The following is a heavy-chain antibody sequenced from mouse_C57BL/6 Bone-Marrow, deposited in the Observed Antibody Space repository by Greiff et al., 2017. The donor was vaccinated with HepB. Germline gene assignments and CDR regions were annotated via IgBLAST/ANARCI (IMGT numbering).Heavy chain of an antibody. CDR3: ARLVGWLPYYAMDY. V-gene: IGHV1-80*01. Sequence: SGAELVKPGASVKISCKASGYAFSSYWMNWVKQRPGKGLEWIGQIYPGDGDTNYNGKFKGKATLTADKSSSTAYMQLSSLTSEDSAVYFCARLVGWLPYYAMDYWGQGTSVTVSS. D-gene: IGHD2-3*01. CDR1: GYAFSSYW. J-gene: IGHJ4*01. CDR2: IYPGDGDT.